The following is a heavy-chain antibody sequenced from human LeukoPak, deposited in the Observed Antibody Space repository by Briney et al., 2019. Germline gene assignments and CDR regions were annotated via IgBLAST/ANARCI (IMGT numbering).Heavy chain of an antibody. CDR1: GFTFSSYE. V-gene: IGHV3-48*03. D-gene: IGHD2-15*01. J-gene: IGHJ6*04. Sequence: GGSLRLSCAASGFTFSSYEMNWVRQAPGKGLEWVSYISSSGSTIYYADSVKGRFTISRDNAKNSLYLQMNGLSAEDTAVYYCARGGLLHYGMDVWGKGTTVTVSS. CDR3: ARGGLLHYGMDV. CDR2: ISSSGSTI.